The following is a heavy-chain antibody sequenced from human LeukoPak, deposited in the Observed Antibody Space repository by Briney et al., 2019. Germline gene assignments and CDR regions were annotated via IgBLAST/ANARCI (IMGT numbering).Heavy chain of an antibody. D-gene: IGHD5-24*01. J-gene: IGHJ4*02. CDR1: GYSFTNYW. Sequence: GESLKISCKGSGYSFTNYWIGWVRQMPGKGLEWMGIIYAGDSDTNYRQSFQGQVTISADKSISTAYLQWSSLKASDTAMYYCARLEVEMATVYFDYWGQGILVTVSS. CDR3: ARLEVEMATVYFDY. CDR2: IYAGDSDT. V-gene: IGHV5-51*01.